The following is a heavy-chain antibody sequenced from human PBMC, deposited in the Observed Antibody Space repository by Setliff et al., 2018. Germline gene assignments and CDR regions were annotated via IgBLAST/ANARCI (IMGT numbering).Heavy chain of an antibody. Sequence: GSLRLSCAASGFTFSNYAMSWVRQAPGKGLEWVSATSGSGAISYADSVKGRFTVSRDNSKNTLYLQMNSLRGEDTAVYYCAKDTGYYFDYWGQGTLVTVSS. D-gene: IGHD4-4*01. J-gene: IGHJ4*02. CDR2: TSGSGAI. CDR1: GFTFSNYA. CDR3: AKDTGYYFDY. V-gene: IGHV3-23*01.